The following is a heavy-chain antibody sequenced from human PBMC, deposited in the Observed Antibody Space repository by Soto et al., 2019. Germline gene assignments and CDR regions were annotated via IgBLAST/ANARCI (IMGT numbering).Heavy chain of an antibody. CDR1: GFTFSSYG. Sequence: PGGSLRLSCAASGFTFSSYGMHWVRQAPGKGLEWVAVISYDGSNKYYADSVKGRFTISRDNSKNTLYLQMNSLRAEDTAVYYCAKVQTGTTGAYFDYWGQGTLVTVSS. V-gene: IGHV3-30*18. CDR3: AKVQTGTTGAYFDY. J-gene: IGHJ4*02. D-gene: IGHD1-7*01. CDR2: ISYDGSNK.